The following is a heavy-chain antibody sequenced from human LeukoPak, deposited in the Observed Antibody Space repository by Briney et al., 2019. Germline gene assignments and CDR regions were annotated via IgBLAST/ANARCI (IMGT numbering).Heavy chain of an antibody. Sequence: SETLSLTCTVSGGSISSSSYYWGWIRQPPGKGLEWIGSIYYSGSTYYNPSLKSRVTISVDTSKNQFSLKLSSVTAADTAVYYCARVLPPSSPYYFDYWGQGILVTVSS. J-gene: IGHJ4*02. CDR3: ARVLPPSSPYYFDY. CDR2: IYYSGST. V-gene: IGHV4-39*01. CDR1: GGSISSSSYY.